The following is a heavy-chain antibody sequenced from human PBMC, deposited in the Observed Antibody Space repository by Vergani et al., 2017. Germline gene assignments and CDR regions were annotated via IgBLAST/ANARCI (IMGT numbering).Heavy chain of an antibody. Sequence: VQLVQSGAEVKKPGASVKVSCKASGYTFTSYGISWVRQAPGQGLEWMGWISAYNGITNYAPKLQGRVTMTTVTSTSTAYMELRSLRSDDRAVYYCARVWGFGDVSATYFDYWGQGTLVTVSS. V-gene: IGHV1-18*01. J-gene: IGHJ4*02. D-gene: IGHD3-10*01. CDR3: ARVWGFGDVSATYFDY. CDR1: GYTFTSYG. CDR2: ISAYNGIT.